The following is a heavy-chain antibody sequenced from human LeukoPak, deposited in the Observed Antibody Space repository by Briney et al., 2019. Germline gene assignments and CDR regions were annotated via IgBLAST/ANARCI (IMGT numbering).Heavy chain of an antibody. CDR3: ARWRGQQSEFDL. D-gene: IGHD4-11*01. J-gene: IGHJ4*02. CDR1: GFTFSNYR. V-gene: IGHV3-7*01. Sequence: GGSLRLSCAASGFTFSNYRISWVRQPPGKGLDWVAHINQDGSQTSYVDSVKGRFTISRDNAKSALYLQMNSLRAEDTAVYYCARWRGQQSEFDLRGQGNLVSVSS. CDR2: INQDGSQT.